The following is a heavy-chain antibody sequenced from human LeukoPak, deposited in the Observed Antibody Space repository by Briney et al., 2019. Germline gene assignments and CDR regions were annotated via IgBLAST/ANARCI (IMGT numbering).Heavy chain of an antibody. CDR2: TRLDGSKK. D-gene: IGHD3-16*01. CDR1: RFTFSNYA. V-gene: IGHV3-30*02. Sequence: GGSLRLSCAASRFTFSNYAMHWVRQAPGKGLEWVAFTRLDGSKKYHADSVKGRFTISRDNTKNTLYLQMNSLRPEDTAMYYCAILGTEILLAGLGYWGQGTLVTVSS. J-gene: IGHJ4*02. CDR3: AILGTEILLAGLGY.